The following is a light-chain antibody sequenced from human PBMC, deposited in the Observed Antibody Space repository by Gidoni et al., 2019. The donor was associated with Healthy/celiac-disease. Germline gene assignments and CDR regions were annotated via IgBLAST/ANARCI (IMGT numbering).Light chain of an antibody. Sequence: EIVLTQSPATLSLSPGERATLSCRASQSVNSYLSWYQQKPGPAPRLLIYDASNRATGIPARFSGSGSGTDFTLTISSLVPEDFSVYYCQQRRNWPPLTFGGGTKVEIK. CDR2: DAS. J-gene: IGKJ4*01. V-gene: IGKV3-11*01. CDR3: QQRRNWPPLT. CDR1: QSVNSY.